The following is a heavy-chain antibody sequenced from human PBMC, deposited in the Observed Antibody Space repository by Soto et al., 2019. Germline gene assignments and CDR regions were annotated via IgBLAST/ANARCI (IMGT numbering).Heavy chain of an antibody. Sequence: SETLSLTCAVYCGSFSGYYWSWIRQPPGKGLEWIGEINHSGSTNYNPSLKSRVTISVDTSKNQFSLKLSSVTAADTAVYYCARGEAAADSGYYYYMDVWGKGTTVTVSS. CDR2: INHSGST. V-gene: IGHV4-34*01. CDR1: CGSFSGYY. J-gene: IGHJ6*03. CDR3: ARGEAAADSGYYYYMDV. D-gene: IGHD6-13*01.